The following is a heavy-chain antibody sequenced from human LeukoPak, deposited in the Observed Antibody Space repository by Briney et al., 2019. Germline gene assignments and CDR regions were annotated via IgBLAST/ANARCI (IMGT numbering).Heavy chain of an antibody. Sequence: SETLSLTCAVYGGSFSGYCWSWIRQPPGKGLEWIGEINHSGSTNYNPSLKSRVTISVDTSKNQFSLKLSSVTAADTAVYYCARGGVEGYCSSTSCLSPFDYWGQGTLVTVSS. V-gene: IGHV4-34*01. CDR3: ARGGVEGYCSSTSCLSPFDY. CDR1: GGSFSGYC. D-gene: IGHD2-2*01. J-gene: IGHJ4*02. CDR2: INHSGST.